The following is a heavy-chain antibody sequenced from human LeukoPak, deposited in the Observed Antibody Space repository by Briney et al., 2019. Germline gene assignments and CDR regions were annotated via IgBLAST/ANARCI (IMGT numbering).Heavy chain of an antibody. J-gene: IGHJ6*02. CDR2: IYTSGST. V-gene: IGHV4-4*07. CDR3: ARGRYCSGGSCYSYYYYGMDV. D-gene: IGHD2-15*01. CDR1: GGSISSYY. Sequence: SETLSLTCTVSGGSISSYYWSWIRQPAGKGLEWIGRIYTSGSTNYNPSLKSRVTISVDTSKNQFSLKLCSVTAADTAVYYCARGRYCSGGSCYSYYYYGMDVWGQGTTVTVSS.